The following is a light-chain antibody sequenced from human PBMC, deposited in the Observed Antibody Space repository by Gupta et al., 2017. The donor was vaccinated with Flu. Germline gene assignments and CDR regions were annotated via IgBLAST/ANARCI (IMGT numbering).Light chain of an antibody. CDR2: DNN. CDR3: GTWDSSLNSRV. V-gene: IGLV1-51*01. J-gene: IGLJ3*02. CDR1: SSNIGNNF. Sequence: KVTIACSGSSSNIGNNFVSWYQQVPGTAPKLLSYDNNKRPSGIPDRFSGSKSGTSATLGITGLQTGDEADYYCGTWDSSLNSRVFGGGTKLTVL.